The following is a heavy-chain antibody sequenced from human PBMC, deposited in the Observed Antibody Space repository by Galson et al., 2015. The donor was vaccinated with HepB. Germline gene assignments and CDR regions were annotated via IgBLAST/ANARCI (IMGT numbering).Heavy chain of an antibody. CDR3: ARGPNNFDY. V-gene: IGHV4-59*01. J-gene: IGHJ4*02. Sequence: LSLTCTVSGGSINNYYWSWIRQSPEEGLEWIGYIYYSGTTNYSPSLKSRVTISVDTSKNQFSLEMYSVTAADTAVFYCARGPNNFDYWGQGTLVTVSS. CDR2: IYYSGTT. D-gene: IGHD2-8*01. CDR1: GGSINNYY.